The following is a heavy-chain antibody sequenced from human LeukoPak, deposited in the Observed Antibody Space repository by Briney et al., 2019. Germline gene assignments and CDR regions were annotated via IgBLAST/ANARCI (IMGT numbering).Heavy chain of an antibody. CDR1: GFSFDDYW. Sequence: PGGSLRLSCAASGFSFDDYWMSWVCQAPGKGLEWVANIKLDGSEKYYADSVKGRFTISRDNARNSVFLQMNSLRVEDTAIYYCARAFNSQWIGGFEFWGQGTLVSVSS. D-gene: IGHD5-12*01. J-gene: IGHJ4*02. V-gene: IGHV3-7*01. CDR3: ARAFNSQWIGGFEF. CDR2: IKLDGSEK.